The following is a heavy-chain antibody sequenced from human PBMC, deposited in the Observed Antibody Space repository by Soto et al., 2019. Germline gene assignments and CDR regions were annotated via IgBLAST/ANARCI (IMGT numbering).Heavy chain of an antibody. D-gene: IGHD5-12*01. CDR1: GYTFTNYY. CDR2: IDPSGGSA. V-gene: IGHV1-46*03. CDR3: ARDIVATIAGGGY. J-gene: IGHJ4*02. Sequence: ASVKVSCKASGYTFTNYYIHWVRQAPGQGLEWMGFIDPSGGSAAYAQTFQDRVTMTRDTSMTTVYMELSSLRSDDTAVYYCARDIVATIAGGGYWGQGALVTVS.